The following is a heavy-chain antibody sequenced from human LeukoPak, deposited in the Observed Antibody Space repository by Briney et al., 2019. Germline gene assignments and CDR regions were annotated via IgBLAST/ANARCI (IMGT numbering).Heavy chain of an antibody. CDR3: ARESGDYGSADMPGYYYYMDV. V-gene: IGHV3-7*01. Sequence: GGSLRLSYVTSGFTFTNHWMSWVRQAPGKGLEWVANIREDGGHTNYVDSVKGRFTISRDNAKNSLFLQMNSLRVEDTAVYFCARESGDYGSADMPGYYYYMDVWAKGTTVIVSS. J-gene: IGHJ6*03. CDR2: IREDGGHT. D-gene: IGHD3-10*01. CDR1: GFTFTNHW.